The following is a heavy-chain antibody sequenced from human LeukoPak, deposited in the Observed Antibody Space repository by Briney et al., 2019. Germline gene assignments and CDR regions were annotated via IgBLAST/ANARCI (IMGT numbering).Heavy chain of an antibody. CDR1: GGSISSHSHY. CDR2: MYGAEGT. J-gene: IGHJ5*01. V-gene: IGHV4-61*09. D-gene: IGHD5-18*01. Sequence: SETLSLTCTVSGGSISSHSHYWNWIRQAAGKELECVGHMYGAEGTTYNPSLSSRVTMSLDRSKNHFSLRMSSVTAGDTAVAVCVRGSSYARLDSSGGGTLVSAS. CDR3: VRGSSYARLDS.